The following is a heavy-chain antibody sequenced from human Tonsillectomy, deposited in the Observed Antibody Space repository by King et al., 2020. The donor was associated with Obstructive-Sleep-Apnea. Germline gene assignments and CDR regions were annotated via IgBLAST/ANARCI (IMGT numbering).Heavy chain of an antibody. CDR2: VYWGDDK. D-gene: IGHD3-22*01. Sequence: QVTLKESGPTLVKPTQTLTLTCTFSGFSLSTGGVGVGWFRQPPGKALEWLALVYWGDDKWFSPSLRNRLTITKDTSKDQVVLNMTNMERADAGTYYCAQRGRNYDSRRSGSFDVWGQGTIVTVSS. CDR3: AQRGRNYDSRRSGSFDV. CDR1: GFSLSTGGVG. J-gene: IGHJ3*01. V-gene: IGHV2-5*02.